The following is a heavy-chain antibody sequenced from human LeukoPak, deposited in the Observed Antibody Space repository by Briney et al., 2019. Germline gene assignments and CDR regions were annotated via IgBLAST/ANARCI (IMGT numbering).Heavy chain of an antibody. J-gene: IGHJ4*02. CDR2: INPNSGGT. D-gene: IGHD4-23*01. V-gene: IGHV1-2*02. CDR3: ARAKSSVAFDY. CDR1: GYTFTGYY. Sequence: ASVKVSCKASGYTFTGYYMHWVRQAPGQGLEWMGWINPNSGGTNYAQKFQGGVTMTRDTSISTAYMELSRLRSDDTAVYYCARAKSSVAFDYGAQGPLVTVSS.